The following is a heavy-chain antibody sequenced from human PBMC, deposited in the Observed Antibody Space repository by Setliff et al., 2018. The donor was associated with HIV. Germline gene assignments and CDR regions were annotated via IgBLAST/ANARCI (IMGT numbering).Heavy chain of an antibody. CDR1: GGSISSNY. CDR3: ARHSPSDY. V-gene: IGHV4-59*08. J-gene: IGHJ4*02. Sequence: SETLSLTCTVSGGSISSNYWSWMRQPPGKGLEWIGHIYNSASTSYNPYLKSRVTISVDTSKNQFSLKLSSVTAADTAVYYCARHSPSDYWGQGTLVTVSS. CDR2: IYNSAST.